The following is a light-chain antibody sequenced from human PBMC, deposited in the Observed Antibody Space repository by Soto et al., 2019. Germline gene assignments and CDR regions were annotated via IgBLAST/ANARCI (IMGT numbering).Light chain of an antibody. J-gene: IGLJ2*01. Sequence: QSVLTQPPSASGTPGQRVTISCSGSRSNIGVNLVNWYQQLPGTAPKLLIYSDNQRPSGVPDRFSGSKSGTSASLAISGLQSEDEADYYCAVWDDSLNGPVFGGGTKLTVL. V-gene: IGLV1-44*01. CDR3: AVWDDSLNGPV. CDR2: SDN. CDR1: RSNIGVNL.